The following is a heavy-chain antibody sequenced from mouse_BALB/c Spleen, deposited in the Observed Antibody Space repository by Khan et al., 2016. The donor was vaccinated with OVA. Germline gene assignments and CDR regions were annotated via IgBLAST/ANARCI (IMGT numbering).Heavy chain of an antibody. J-gene: IGHJ2*01. D-gene: IGHD1-2*01. V-gene: IGHV5-6*02. CDR3: VRRATATNFDY. Sequence: GELVESGGDLVKPGGSLKLSCAASGLTFSSYGMSWVRQTPDKRLEWVATISSGGSYTYYPDSVKGRFTISRDNGKHTLYLQMTSLKSDDTAMYYCVRRATATNFDYWGQGTTLTVSS. CDR2: ISSGGSYT. CDR1: GLTFSSYG.